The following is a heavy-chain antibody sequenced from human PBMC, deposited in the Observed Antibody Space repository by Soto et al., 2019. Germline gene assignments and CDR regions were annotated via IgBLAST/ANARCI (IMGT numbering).Heavy chain of an antibody. CDR2: SSKDDGET. CDR3: VRSQVLPSRPYYFDF. Sequence: GGSLRLSCSASGFTFSIYSLHWVRQAPGRGLEWVGISSKDDGETHYADSVKDRFTISRDTAKNTVFLEMNRLTVEDTALYFCVRSQVLPSRPYYFDFWGRATLVTVSS. V-gene: IGHV3-30-3*01. J-gene: IGHJ4*02. CDR1: GFTFSIYS.